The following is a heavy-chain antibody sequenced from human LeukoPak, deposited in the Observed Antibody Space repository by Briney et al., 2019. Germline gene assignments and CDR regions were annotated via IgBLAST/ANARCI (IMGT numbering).Heavy chain of an antibody. CDR3: AKGGWYNAFDI. D-gene: IGHD2-15*01. CDR2: IYHSGST. V-gene: IGHV4-4*02. Sequence: SETLSLTCAVSGASISSSNWWSWVRQPPGKGLEWFGEIYHSGSTNYNPSLKSRVTISMDKSKNQFSLNLSSVTAADTAVYYCAKGGWYNAFDIWGQGTMVTVSS. J-gene: IGHJ3*02. CDR1: GASISSSNW.